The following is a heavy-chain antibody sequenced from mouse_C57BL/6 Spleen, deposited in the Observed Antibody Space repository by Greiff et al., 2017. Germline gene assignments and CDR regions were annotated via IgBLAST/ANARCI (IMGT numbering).Heavy chain of an antibody. V-gene: IGHV1-55*01. CDR2: IYPGSGST. J-gene: IGHJ2*01. D-gene: IGHD2-3*01. CDR1: GYTFTSYW. CDR3: ARWERWILSDYFDY. Sequence: QVQLQQPGAELVKPGASVKLSCKASGYTFTSYWMHWVKQRPGRGLAWIGDIYPGSGSTNYNEKFKSKATLTVDTSSSTAYMQLSSLTSEDSAVYYCARWERWILSDYFDYWGQGTTLTVSS.